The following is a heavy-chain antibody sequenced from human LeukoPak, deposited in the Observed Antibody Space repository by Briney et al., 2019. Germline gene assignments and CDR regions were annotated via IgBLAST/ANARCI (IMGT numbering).Heavy chain of an antibody. CDR2: INPNSGGT. J-gene: IGHJ3*02. D-gene: IGHD2-2*01. V-gene: IGHV1-2*02. CDR3: ARGVRTDRDIPAALQDDAFDI. Sequence: ASVKVSCKASGYTFTGYYMHWVRQAPGQGLEWMGWINPNSGGTNYAQKFQGRVTMTRDTSISTAYMELSRLRSDDTAVYYCARGVRTDRDIPAALQDDAFDIWGQGTMVTVSS. CDR1: GYTFTGYY.